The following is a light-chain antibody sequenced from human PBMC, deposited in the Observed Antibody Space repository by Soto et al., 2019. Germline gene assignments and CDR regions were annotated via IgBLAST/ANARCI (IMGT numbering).Light chain of an antibody. CDR3: GADQGSGGEGVVV. CDR1: SGYSNYK. V-gene: IGLV9-49*01. Sequence: QSVLTQPPSASASLGASVTLTCTLSSGYSNYKVDWYQQRPGKGPRFVMRVGTGGIVGSKGDGIPDRFSVLGSGLNRYRTIEDVQEEGECDDQCGADQGSGGEGVVVFGGGTKLTVL. CDR2: VGTGGIVG. J-gene: IGLJ2*01.